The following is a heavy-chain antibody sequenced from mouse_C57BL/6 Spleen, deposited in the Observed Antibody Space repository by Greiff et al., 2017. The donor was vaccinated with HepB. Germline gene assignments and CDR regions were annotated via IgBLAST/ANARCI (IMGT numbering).Heavy chain of an antibody. CDR3: AIENDGYYPFAY. CDR2: IHPSDSDT. CDR1: GYTFTSYW. V-gene: IGHV1-74*01. J-gene: IGHJ3*01. Sequence: QVQLQQPGAELVKPGASVKVSCKASGYTFTSYWMHWVKQRPGQGLEWIGRIHPSDSDTNYNQKFKGKATLTVDKSSSTSYKQLSSLTSEDSAVYYCAIENDGYYPFAYWGQVTLVTVSA. D-gene: IGHD2-3*01.